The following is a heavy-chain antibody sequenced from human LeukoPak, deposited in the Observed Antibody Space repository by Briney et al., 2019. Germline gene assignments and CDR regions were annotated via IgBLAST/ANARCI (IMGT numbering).Heavy chain of an antibody. D-gene: IGHD2-15*01. J-gene: IGHJ6*02. CDR2: ISSSSGYI. CDR3: ARACSGGSCYSPHYYYYGMDV. V-gene: IGHV3-21*01. CDR1: GFTFSSSS. Sequence: GGSLRLSCAASGFTFSSSSMNWVRQAPGKGLEWVSSISSSSGYIYYADSVEGRFTISRDNAKNSLYLQMNGLRAEDTAVYYCARACSGGSCYSPHYYYYGMDVWGQGTTVTVSS.